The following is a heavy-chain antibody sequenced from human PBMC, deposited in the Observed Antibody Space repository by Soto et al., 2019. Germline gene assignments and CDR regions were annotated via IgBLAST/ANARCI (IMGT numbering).Heavy chain of an antibody. Sequence: SETLSLTCTVSGGSSSSSSYYWCWIRQPPGKGLEWIGSIYYSGSTYYNPSLKSRVTISVDTSKNQFSLKLSSVTAADTAVYYCARHLENGLALAYWGQGTLVTLSS. CDR3: ARHLENGLALAY. CDR1: GGSSSSSSYY. CDR2: IYYSGST. J-gene: IGHJ4*02. D-gene: IGHD2-15*01. V-gene: IGHV4-39*01.